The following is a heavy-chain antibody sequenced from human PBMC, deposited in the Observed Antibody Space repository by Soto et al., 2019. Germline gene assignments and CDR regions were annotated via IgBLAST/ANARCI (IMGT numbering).Heavy chain of an antibody. Sequence: SVKVSCKASGGTFSSYAISWVRQAPGQGLEWMGGIIPIFGTANYAQKFQGRVTITADESTSTAYMELSSLRSEDTAVYYCARHDSSGYQLYHWGQGTLVTVSS. D-gene: IGHD3-22*01. J-gene: IGHJ5*02. CDR2: IIPIFGTA. CDR3: ARHDSSGYQLYH. V-gene: IGHV1-69*13. CDR1: GGTFSSYA.